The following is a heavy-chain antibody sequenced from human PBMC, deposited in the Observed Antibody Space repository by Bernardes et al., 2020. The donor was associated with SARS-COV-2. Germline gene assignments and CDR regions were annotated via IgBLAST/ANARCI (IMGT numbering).Heavy chain of an antibody. Sequence: VGSLFLSCAASGFTFSSYAMSWVRQAPGKGLEWVSAISGSGGSTYYADSVKGRFTISRDNSKNTLYLQMNSLRDEDTAVYYCAKVTGASGSYTDAFDIWGQGTMVTVSS. CDR1: GFTFSSYA. CDR3: AKVTGASGSYTDAFDI. V-gene: IGHV3-23*01. CDR2: ISGSGGST. D-gene: IGHD1-26*01. J-gene: IGHJ3*02.